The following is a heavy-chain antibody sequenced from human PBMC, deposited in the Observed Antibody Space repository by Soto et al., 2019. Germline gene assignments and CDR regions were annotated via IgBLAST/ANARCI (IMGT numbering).Heavy chain of an antibody. J-gene: IGHJ4*02. CDR3: TTAMYNYHDSGTFDY. V-gene: IGHV3-15*01. CDR1: GFTFNNAW. D-gene: IGHD3-10*01. CDR2: IKSKTDGGTT. Sequence: HGGSLRLSCAASGFTFNNAWMNWVRQAPGKGLEWVGRIKSKTDGGTTDYAAPVKGRFSISRDDSKNTLYLQMKSLKTEDTAVYYCTTAMYNYHDSGTFDYWGQGTLVTVSS.